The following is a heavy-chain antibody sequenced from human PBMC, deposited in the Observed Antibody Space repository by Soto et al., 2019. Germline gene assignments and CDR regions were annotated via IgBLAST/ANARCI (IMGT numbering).Heavy chain of an antibody. V-gene: IGHV3-21*01. CDR1: GFTFSSYS. J-gene: IGHJ4*02. CDR2: ISSSSSYI. CDR3: ARVKSPYNWNDINY. Sequence: GGSLRLSCAASGFTFSSYSMNWVSQAPGKGLEWVSSISSSSSYIYYADSVKGRFTISRDNAKNSLYLQMNSLRAEDTAVYYCARVKSPYNWNDINYWGQGTLVTVSS. D-gene: IGHD1-20*01.